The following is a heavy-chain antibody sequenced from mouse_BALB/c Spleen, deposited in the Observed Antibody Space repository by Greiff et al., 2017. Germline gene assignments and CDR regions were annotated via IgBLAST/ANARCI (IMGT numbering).Heavy chain of an antibody. CDR1: GYSITSGYY. CDR3: ARGNVNYFWWVDY. D-gene: IGHD2-1*01. J-gene: IGHJ2*01. CDR2: ISYDGSN. V-gene: IGHV3-6*02. Sequence: EVKLQESGPGLVKPSQSLSLTCSVTGYSITSGYYWNWIRQFPGNKLEWMGYISYDGSNNYNPSLKNRISITRDTSKNQFFLKLNSVTTEDTATYYCARGNVNYFWWVDYWGQGTTLTVSS.